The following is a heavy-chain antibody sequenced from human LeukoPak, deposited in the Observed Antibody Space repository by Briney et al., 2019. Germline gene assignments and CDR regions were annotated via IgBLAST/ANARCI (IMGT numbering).Heavy chain of an antibody. J-gene: IGHJ4*02. V-gene: IGHV3-30*03. Sequence: GGSLRLSCAASGFIFSSYGMHWVRQAPGKGLEWVAVISYDGSNKYYADSVKGRFTISRDNSKNTLYLQMNSLRAEDTAVYYCARAGGDYVWGQGTLVTVSS. CDR3: ARAGGDYV. CDR1: GFIFSSYG. CDR2: ISYDGSNK. D-gene: IGHD4-17*01.